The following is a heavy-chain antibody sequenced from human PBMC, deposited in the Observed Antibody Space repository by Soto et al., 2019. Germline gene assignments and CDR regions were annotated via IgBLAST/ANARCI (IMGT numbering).Heavy chain of an antibody. CDR2: IVPIFGTT. J-gene: IGHJ4*02. CDR3: AKGGRQWLVTSDFNY. Sequence: ASVKVSCKASGGTFSSNAVNWVRQAPRQGLEWMGGIVPIFGTTHYAQKFQGRVTITADEFTSTAHMELSSLTSEDTAVYYCAKGGRQWLVTSDFNYWGQGALVTVSS. CDR1: GGTFSSNA. D-gene: IGHD6-19*01. V-gene: IGHV1-69*13.